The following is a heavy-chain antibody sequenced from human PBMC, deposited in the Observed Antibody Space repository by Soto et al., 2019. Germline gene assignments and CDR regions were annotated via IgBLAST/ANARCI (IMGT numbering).Heavy chain of an antibody. V-gene: IGHV1-3*01. CDR1: GYTFTSYG. CDR3: ARDLIVYKQWLVSEASFDP. CDR2: INAGNGNT. Sequence: ASVKVSCKASGYTFTSYGISWVRQAPGQGLEWMGWINAGNGNTKYSQKFQGRVTITRDTSASTAYMELSSLRSEDTAVYYCARDLIVYKQWLVSEASFDPWG. J-gene: IGHJ5*02. D-gene: IGHD6-19*01.